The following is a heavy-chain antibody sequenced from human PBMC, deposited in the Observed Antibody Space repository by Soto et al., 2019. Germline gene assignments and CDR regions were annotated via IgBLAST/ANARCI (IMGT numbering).Heavy chain of an antibody. J-gene: IGHJ4*02. CDR3: ARDGVAVTTGISGY. Sequence: QVQLVQSGAEVKKPGASVKVSCKASGYTFTSYAISWVRRAPGQGLEWMGWINVYNGNTKYAQKFQGRVTMTTDTSTSTVYMGLRRLTSDDTAVYYCARDGVAVTTGISGYWGQGTLVTVSS. D-gene: IGHD4-4*01. V-gene: IGHV1-18*01. CDR2: INVYNGNT. CDR1: GYTFTSYA.